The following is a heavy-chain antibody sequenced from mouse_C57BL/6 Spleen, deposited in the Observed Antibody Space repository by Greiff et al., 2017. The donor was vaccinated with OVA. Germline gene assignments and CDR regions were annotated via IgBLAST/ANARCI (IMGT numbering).Heavy chain of an antibody. J-gene: IGHJ3*01. Sequence: EVKLMESGGGLVQPGGSMKLSCVASGFTFSNYWMNWVRQSPEKGLEWVAQIRLKSDNYATHYAESVKGRFTISRDDSKSSVYLQMNNLRAEDTGIYYCTGGSNYEAYWGQGTLVTVSA. CDR3: TGGSNYEAY. CDR1: GFTFSNYW. D-gene: IGHD2-5*01. V-gene: IGHV6-3*01. CDR2: IRLKSDNYAT.